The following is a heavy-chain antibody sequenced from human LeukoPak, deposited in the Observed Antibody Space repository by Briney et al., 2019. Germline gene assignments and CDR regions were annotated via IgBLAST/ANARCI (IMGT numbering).Heavy chain of an antibody. Sequence: VSAIRGSGGSTYYADSVKGRFTISRDNSKNTLYLQMNSLRAEDTAVYYCADSLSGSYYPLIWGQGTMVTVSS. D-gene: IGHD3-10*01. CDR3: ADSLSGSYYPLI. CDR2: IRGSGGST. V-gene: IGHV3-23*01. J-gene: IGHJ3*02.